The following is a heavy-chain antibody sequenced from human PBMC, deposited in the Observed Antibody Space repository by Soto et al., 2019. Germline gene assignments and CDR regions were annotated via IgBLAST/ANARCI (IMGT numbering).Heavy chain of an antibody. D-gene: IGHD3-22*01. V-gene: IGHV1-18*01. J-gene: IGHJ4*02. CDR2: ISAYNGNT. CDR3: ATVAWNYDSSGVFDY. CDR1: GYTFTSYG. Sequence: ASVKVSCKASGYTFTSYGISWVRQAPGQGLEWMGWISAYNGNTNYAQKLQGRVTMTTDTSTSTAYMELRGLRSDDTAVYYCATVAWNYDSSGVFDYWGQGTLVPVSS.